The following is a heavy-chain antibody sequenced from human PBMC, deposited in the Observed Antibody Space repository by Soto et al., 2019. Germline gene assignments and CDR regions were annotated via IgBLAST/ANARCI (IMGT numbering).Heavy chain of an antibody. CDR3: AKYTRGRLDN. J-gene: IGHJ4*02. Sequence: QVQLQQSGPGLVKPSQTLSLTCAISGDSVSSDSSTWNWIRQSPSRGLEWLGRPYYRSKWFNDYAVSVKSRLTIDPDTSKNQFALQLNSVTPEDTAVYYCAKYTRGRLDNWGQGTPVPVSS. D-gene: IGHD6-19*01. V-gene: IGHV6-1*01. CDR1: GDSVSSDSST. CDR2: PYYRSKWFN.